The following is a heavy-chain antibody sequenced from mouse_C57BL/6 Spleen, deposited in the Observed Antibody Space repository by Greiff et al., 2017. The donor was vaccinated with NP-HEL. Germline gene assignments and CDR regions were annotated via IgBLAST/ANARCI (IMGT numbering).Heavy chain of an antibody. CDR1: GYTFTDYY. CDR2: INPNNGGT. CDR3: ARKGPVVSMDY. Sequence: VQLQQSGPELVKPGASVKISCKASGYTFTDYYMNWVKQSHGKSLEWIGDINPNNGGTSYNQKFKGKATLTVDKSSSTAYMELRSLTSEDSAVYYCARKGPVVSMDYWGQGTSVTVSS. V-gene: IGHV1-26*01. D-gene: IGHD1-1*01. J-gene: IGHJ4*01.